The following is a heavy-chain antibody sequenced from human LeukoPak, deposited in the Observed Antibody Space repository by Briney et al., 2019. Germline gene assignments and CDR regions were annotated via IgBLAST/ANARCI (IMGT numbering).Heavy chain of an antibody. CDR3: AKIMRRDGSGSYYKHYYYYYGMDV. J-gene: IGHJ6*02. CDR2: IWYDGSNK. D-gene: IGHD3-10*01. Sequence: GRSLRLSCAASGFTFSSYGMHWVRQAPGKGLEWVAVIWYDGSNKYYADSVKGRFTISRDNSKNTLYLQMNSLRAEDTAVYYCAKIMRRDGSGSYYKHYYYYYGMDVWGQGTTVTVSS. CDR1: GFTFSSYG. V-gene: IGHV3-33*06.